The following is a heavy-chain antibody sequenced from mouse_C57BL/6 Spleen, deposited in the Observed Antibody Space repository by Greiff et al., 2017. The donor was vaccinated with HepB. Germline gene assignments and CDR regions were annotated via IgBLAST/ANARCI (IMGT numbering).Heavy chain of an antibody. J-gene: IGHJ2*01. CDR1: GYTFTDYY. V-gene: IGHV1-26*01. CDR3: AEGDSSGYGY. D-gene: IGHD3-2*02. Sequence: EVQLQQSGPELVKPGASVKISCKASGYTFTDYYMNWVKQSHGKSLEWIGDINPNNGGTSYNQKFKGKATLTVDKSSSTAYMELRSLTSEDSAVYYCAEGDSSGYGYWGQGTTLTVSS. CDR2: INPNNGGT.